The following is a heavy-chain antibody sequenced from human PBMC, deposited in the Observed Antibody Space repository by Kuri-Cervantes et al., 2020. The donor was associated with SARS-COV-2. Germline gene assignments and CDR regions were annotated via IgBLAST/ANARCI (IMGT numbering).Heavy chain of an antibody. CDR2: INPSGGST. CDR3: ARDGGGGKDGYNFDY. Sequence: ASVKVSCKASGYTFTSYYMRWVRQAPGQGLEWMGIINPSGGSTSYAQKFQGRVTMTRDTSTSTVYMELSSLRSEDTAVYYCARDGGGGKDGYNFDYWGQGTLVTVSS. V-gene: IGHV1-46*01. J-gene: IGHJ4*02. CDR1: GYTFTSYY. D-gene: IGHD5-24*01.